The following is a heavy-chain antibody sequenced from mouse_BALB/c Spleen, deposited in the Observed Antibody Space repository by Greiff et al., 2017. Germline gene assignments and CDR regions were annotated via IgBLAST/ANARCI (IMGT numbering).Heavy chain of an antibody. CDR1: GYSITSDYA. CDR2: ISYSGST. J-gene: IGHJ2*01. D-gene: IGHD2-4*01. CDR3: ASYDYSDCYFDY. Sequence: EVQLQQSGPGLVKPSQSLSLTCTVTGYSITSDYAWNWIRQFPGNKLEWMGYISYSGSTSYNPSLKSRISITRDTSKNQFFLQLNSVTTEDTATYYCASYDYSDCYFDYWGQGTTLTVSS. V-gene: IGHV3-2*02.